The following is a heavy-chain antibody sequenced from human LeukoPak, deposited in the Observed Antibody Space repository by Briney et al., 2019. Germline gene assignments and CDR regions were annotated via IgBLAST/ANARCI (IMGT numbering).Heavy chain of an antibody. Sequence: GSSVKVSCKASGGTFSSYAISWVRQAPGQGLEWMGRINPNSGGTNYAQKFQGRVTMTRDTSISTAYMELSRLRSDDTAVYYCARYSGSYSGFDYWGQGTLVTVSS. V-gene: IGHV1-2*06. CDR3: ARYSGSYSGFDY. CDR2: INPNSGGT. J-gene: IGHJ4*02. D-gene: IGHD1-26*01. CDR1: GGTFSSYA.